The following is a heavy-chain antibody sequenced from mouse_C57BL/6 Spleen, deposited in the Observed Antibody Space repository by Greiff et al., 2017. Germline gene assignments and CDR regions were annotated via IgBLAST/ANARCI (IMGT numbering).Heavy chain of an antibody. CDR1: GYAFSSSW. CDR3: ASSY. J-gene: IGHJ3*01. Sequence: VQLQQSGPELVKPGASVKIYCKASGYAFSSSWMNWVKQRPGKGLEWIGRIYPGDGDTNYNGKFKGKATLTADRSSSTAYMQLSSQTSEDSAVYFCASSYWGQGTLVTVSA. V-gene: IGHV1-82*01. CDR2: IYPGDGDT.